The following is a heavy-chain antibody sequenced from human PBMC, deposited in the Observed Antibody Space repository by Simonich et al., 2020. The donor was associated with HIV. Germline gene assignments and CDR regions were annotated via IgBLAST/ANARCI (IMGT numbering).Heavy chain of an antibody. CDR3: AREGSQLEDALDI. CDR2: INTNTGGT. D-gene: IGHD1-1*01. CDR1: GYTFTDYH. J-gene: IGHJ3*02. V-gene: IGHV1-2*02. Sequence: QVQLVQSAAEVKKPGASVKVSCKASGYTFTDYHIHWVRQAPGQGLEWMGWINTNTGGTESIEKSQGRVTMTRDTSITTAYMEVTSLKSDDAAVYYCAREGSQLEDALDIWGQGTMVTVSS.